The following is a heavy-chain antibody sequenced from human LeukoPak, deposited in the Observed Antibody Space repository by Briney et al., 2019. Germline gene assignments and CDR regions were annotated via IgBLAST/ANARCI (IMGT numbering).Heavy chain of an antibody. CDR3: AKDGTERPYLDI. V-gene: IGHV3-30*02. D-gene: IGHD6-13*01. Sequence: GGSLRLSCAASGFTFSSYGMHWVRQAPGKGLEWVAFIRYDGSNKYYADSVKGRFTISRDNSKNTLYLQMNSLRAEDTAVYYCAKDGTERPYLDIWGQGTMVTVSS. J-gene: IGHJ3*02. CDR2: IRYDGSNK. CDR1: GFTFSSYG.